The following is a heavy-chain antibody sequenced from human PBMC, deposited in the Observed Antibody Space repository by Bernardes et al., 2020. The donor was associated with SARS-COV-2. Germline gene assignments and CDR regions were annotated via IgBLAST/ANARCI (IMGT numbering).Heavy chain of an antibody. D-gene: IGHD2-15*01. Sequence: SETLSLTCTVSGDSISSRTYYWGWIRQPPGKGLEWIGSIYYTGNTFYNPSFKSRVTISVDTSKNQFSLKLGSVTAAETAVYYCAGQGVVVDAATADIYWGQGILVTVSS. J-gene: IGHJ4*02. CDR1: GDSISSRTYY. CDR3: AGQGVVVDAATADIY. V-gene: IGHV4-39*01. CDR2: IYYTGNT.